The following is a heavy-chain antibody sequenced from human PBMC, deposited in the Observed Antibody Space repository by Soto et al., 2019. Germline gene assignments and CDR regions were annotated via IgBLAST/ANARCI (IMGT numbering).Heavy chain of an antibody. J-gene: IGHJ4*02. CDR2: IYYSGST. CDR1: GGSISSSSYY. V-gene: IGHV4-39*01. Sequence: QLQLQESGPGLVKPSETLSLTCTVSGGSISSSSYYWGWIRQPPGKGLEWIGSIYYSGSTYYNPSPKRRVTISVDTSNNQFSLKLSSVTAADTALYYCATLWGQDWGQGTLVTVSS. D-gene: IGHD3-10*01. CDR3: ATLWGQD.